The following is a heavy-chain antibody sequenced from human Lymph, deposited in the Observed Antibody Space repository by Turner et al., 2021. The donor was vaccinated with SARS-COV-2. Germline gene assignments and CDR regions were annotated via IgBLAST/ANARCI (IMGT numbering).Heavy chain of an antibody. Sequence: EVQLLESGGGLVQPGGSLRLSCAASGFTFSSYGMSWVRQAPGKGLEWVSVISGSGGSTYYADSVKGRFTISRDNSKNTLDLQMNSLRAEDTAVYYCAKDRVVPPAIWNYYYYYGMDVWGQGTTVTVSS. V-gene: IGHV3-23*01. J-gene: IGHJ6*02. CDR1: GFTFSSYG. CDR3: AKDRVVPPAIWNYYYYYGMDV. CDR2: ISGSGGST. D-gene: IGHD2-2*02.